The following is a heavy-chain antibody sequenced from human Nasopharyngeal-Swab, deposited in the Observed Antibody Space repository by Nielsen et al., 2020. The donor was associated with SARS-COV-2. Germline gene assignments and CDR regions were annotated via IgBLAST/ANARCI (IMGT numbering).Heavy chain of an antibody. Sequence: GESLKISCAASGFTFDDYGMSWVRQAPGKGLEWVSGINWNGGGTGYADSVKGRFTISRDNARNSLYLQMNSLRAEDTALYYCASYSTYYTMDVWGQGTTVIVSS. CDR2: INWNGGGT. J-gene: IGHJ6*02. CDR3: ASYSTYYTMDV. CDR1: GFTFDDYG. V-gene: IGHV3-20*04. D-gene: IGHD4-11*01.